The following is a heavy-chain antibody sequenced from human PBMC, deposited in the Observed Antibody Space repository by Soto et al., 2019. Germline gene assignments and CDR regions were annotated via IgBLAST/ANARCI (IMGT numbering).Heavy chain of an antibody. CDR2: IKSKTDGGTT. V-gene: IGHV3-15*01. Sequence: GGSLRPSCVASGFTFSKAWMSWDRQAAGRGLEWVGHIKSKTDGGTTDYAATVKGRFTISRDDSKNTLYLQMNSLKTEDTAVYYCTTARITIFGVVITTIDYWGQGTLVTVSS. J-gene: IGHJ4*02. CDR1: GFTFSKAW. D-gene: IGHD3-3*01. CDR3: TTARITIFGVVITTIDY.